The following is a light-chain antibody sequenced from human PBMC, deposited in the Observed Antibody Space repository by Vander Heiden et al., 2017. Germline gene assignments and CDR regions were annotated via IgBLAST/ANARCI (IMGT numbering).Light chain of an antibody. V-gene: IGLV2-11*01. Sequence: QSTLTHPRSASGLPGQSVTISCTGTSSDVGGYNDDSWYQQHPGKAPKIMPYDVSKRPAGVPDRFAGSKSGNAASLTISGLQAEDEAEYYCCSYAGRYTWVFGGGTKLTVL. CDR1: SSDVGGYND. CDR3: CSYAGRYTWV. CDR2: DVS. J-gene: IGLJ3*02.